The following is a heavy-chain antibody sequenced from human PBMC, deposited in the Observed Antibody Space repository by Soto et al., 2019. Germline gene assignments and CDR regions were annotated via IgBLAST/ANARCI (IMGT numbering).Heavy chain of an antibody. Sequence: PSLPCTVSGASVSTGVYYWTWIRQHPGKGLEWIGYIDNSGSTYYNPSLTGRVDISVDTSKNQFSLNLQSLTAADTAFYYCAGAVSDFDVRRYRTSYFDQWGQGILVTVSS. CDR1: GASVSTGVYY. CDR3: AGAVSDFDVRRYRTSYFDQ. CDR2: IDNSGST. J-gene: IGHJ4*02. V-gene: IGHV4-31*03. D-gene: IGHD3-10*02.